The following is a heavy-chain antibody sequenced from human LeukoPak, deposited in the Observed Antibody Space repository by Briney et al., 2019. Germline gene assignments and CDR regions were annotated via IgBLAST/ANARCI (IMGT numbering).Heavy chain of an antibody. CDR1: GASVSSGSYY. Sequence: SETLSLTCTVSGASVSSGSYYWSWIRQPPGRGLEWIGYIYYSGSTNYNPSLKSRVTISVDTSKNQFSLKLSSVTAADTAVYYCAREREERGYSYGYNYWGQGTLATVSS. D-gene: IGHD5-18*01. V-gene: IGHV4-61*01. CDR2: IYYSGST. J-gene: IGHJ4*02. CDR3: AREREERGYSYGYNY.